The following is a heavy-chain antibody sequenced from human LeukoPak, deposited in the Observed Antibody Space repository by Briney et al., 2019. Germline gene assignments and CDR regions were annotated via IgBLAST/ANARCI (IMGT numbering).Heavy chain of an antibody. CDR3: ARSSQWFGELFGGVDP. Sequence: ASVKVSCKASGGTFSSYAISWVRQAPGQGLEWMGWMNPNSGNTGYAQEFQGRVTMTRNTSIGTAYMELSSLRSEDTAVYYCARSSQWFGELFGGVDPWGQGTLVTVSS. J-gene: IGHJ5*02. D-gene: IGHD3-10*01. CDR2: MNPNSGNT. V-gene: IGHV1-8*02. CDR1: GGTFSSYA.